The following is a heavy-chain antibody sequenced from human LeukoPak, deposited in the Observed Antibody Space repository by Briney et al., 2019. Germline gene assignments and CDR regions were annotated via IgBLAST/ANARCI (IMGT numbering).Heavy chain of an antibody. V-gene: IGHV3-7*01. Sequence: GGSLRLSCAASGFAFSDFWMSWVRQAPGKGLEWVANIRRDGNAKNYVPSVGGRFTISRDNAKNSLYLQMNSLTVEDTAVYYCETSHDSAGNDWGQGTLVTVSS. CDR2: IRRDGNAK. CDR1: GFAFSDFW. J-gene: IGHJ4*02. D-gene: IGHD2-15*01. CDR3: ETSHDSAGND.